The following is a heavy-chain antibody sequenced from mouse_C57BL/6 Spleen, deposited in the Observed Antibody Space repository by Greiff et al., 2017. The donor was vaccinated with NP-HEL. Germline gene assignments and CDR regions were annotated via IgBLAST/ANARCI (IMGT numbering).Heavy chain of an antibody. CDR2: IDPSDSYT. Sequence: VQLQQPGAELVMPGASVKLSCKASGYTFTSYWMHWVKQRPGQGLEWIGEIDPSDSYTNYNQKFKGKSTLTVDKSSSTAYMQLSSLTSEDSAVYYCARRDYGYDVGAMDYWGQGTSVTVSS. D-gene: IGHD2-2*01. CDR3: ARRDYGYDVGAMDY. V-gene: IGHV1-69*01. J-gene: IGHJ4*01. CDR1: GYTFTSYW.